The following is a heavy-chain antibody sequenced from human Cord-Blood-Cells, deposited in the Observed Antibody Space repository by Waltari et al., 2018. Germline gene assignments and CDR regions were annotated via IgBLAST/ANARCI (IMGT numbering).Heavy chain of an antibody. Sequence: QVQLQQWGAGLLKPSETPSLTCAVYGGSFSGYYWSWIRPPPGTGLEWIGEINHSGSTNYNPSLKSRVTISVDTSKNQFSLKLSSVTAADTAVYYCARGLPYYYDSSGSRWFDPWGQGTLVTVSS. CDR1: GGSFSGYY. V-gene: IGHV4-34*01. CDR2: INHSGST. J-gene: IGHJ5*02. D-gene: IGHD3-22*01. CDR3: ARGLPYYYDSSGSRWFDP.